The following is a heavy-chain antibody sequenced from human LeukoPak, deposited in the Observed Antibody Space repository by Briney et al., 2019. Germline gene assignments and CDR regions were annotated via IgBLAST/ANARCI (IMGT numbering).Heavy chain of an antibody. D-gene: IGHD3-10*01. CDR1: GGSFSGYY. V-gene: IGHV4-34*01. J-gene: IGHJ5*02. CDR3: ARGRGVRGVIITHARRINWFDP. CDR2: INHSGST. Sequence: SETLSLTCAVYGGSFSGYYWSWIRQPPGKGLEWIGEINHSGSTNYNPSLKSRVTISVDTSKNQFSLKLSSVTAADTAVYYCARGRGVRGVIITHARRINWFDPWGQGTLVTVSS.